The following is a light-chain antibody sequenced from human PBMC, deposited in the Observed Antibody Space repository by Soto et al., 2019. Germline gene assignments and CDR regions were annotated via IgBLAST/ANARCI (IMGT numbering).Light chain of an antibody. CDR3: QQRSNWPLT. CDR1: QSVTNF. Sequence: EIVLTQSPATLSLSPGERATISCRASQSVTNFLAWYQQKLGQAPRLLIYDASKRATGIPGRFSGSGSGTEFTLTIANREPEDVAVYYCQQRSNWPLTFGGGTKVEIK. CDR2: DAS. J-gene: IGKJ4*01. V-gene: IGKV3-11*01.